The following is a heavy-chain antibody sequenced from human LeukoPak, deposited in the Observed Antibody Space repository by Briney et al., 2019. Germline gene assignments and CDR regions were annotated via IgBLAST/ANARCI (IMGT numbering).Heavy chain of an antibody. Sequence: SETLSLTCSVSGASVSSSGYYWAWIRQPPGKGLEWIGSMYYTGSTFYSPSLKSRITTSVDTSKNQFSLKLSSVTAADTAVYYCARADKGLDYWGQGTLVTVSS. J-gene: IGHJ4*02. CDR3: ARADKGLDY. V-gene: IGHV4-39*07. CDR2: MYYTGST. CDR1: GASVSSSGYY. D-gene: IGHD3-9*01.